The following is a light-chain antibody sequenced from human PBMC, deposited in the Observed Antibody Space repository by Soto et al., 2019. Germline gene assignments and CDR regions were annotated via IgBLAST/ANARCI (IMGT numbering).Light chain of an antibody. CDR1: RNSGTF. CDR3: EQSLSIPPT. Sequence: DIQMPQSPSSLSASVGERVTIFCRASRNSGTFLNWYQQKPGKAPKLQILAASSLHSDVPSRLSCSRSGTAYSFTISSLTPEDVATDYGEQSLSIPPTFGQGSKVAIK. V-gene: IGKV1-39*01. J-gene: IGKJ1*01. CDR2: AAS.